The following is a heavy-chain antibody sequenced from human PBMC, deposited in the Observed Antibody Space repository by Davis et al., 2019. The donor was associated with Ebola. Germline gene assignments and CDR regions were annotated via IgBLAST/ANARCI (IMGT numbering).Heavy chain of an antibody. V-gene: IGHV2-5*02. CDR1: GFSLRTSGVG. D-gene: IGHD2-21*01. J-gene: IGHJ4*02. CDR2: IYWDDEK. Sequence: SGPTLVNPTQTLTLTCPFPGFSLRTSGVGVGWIRQPPGKALEWHAPIYWDDEKRYSPSLKSRLTITKDTSKNQVVLTLTNMDPVDTATYYCAHRTSSRDGHIRLLPTAFYFDFWGQGTLVTVSS. CDR3: AHRTSSRDGHIRLLPTAFYFDF.